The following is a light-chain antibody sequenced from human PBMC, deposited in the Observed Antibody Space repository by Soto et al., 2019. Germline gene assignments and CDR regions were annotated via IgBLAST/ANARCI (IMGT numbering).Light chain of an antibody. CDR1: SSDVGGYNY. CDR3: RSYPSSSRVV. Sequence: QSALTQPASVSGSPGQSITISCTGTSSDVGGYNYVSWYQQHPGTAPKLMIYDVSNRPSGVSNRFSGSKSGNTASLTISGLQAEDEADYYCRSYPSSSRVVFGGGTKVTVL. CDR2: DVS. J-gene: IGLJ2*01. V-gene: IGLV2-14*01.